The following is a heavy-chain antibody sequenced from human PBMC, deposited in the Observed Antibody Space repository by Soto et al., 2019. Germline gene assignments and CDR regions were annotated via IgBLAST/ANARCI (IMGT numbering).Heavy chain of an antibody. CDR2: IKEDGSEK. CDR3: ARERYYYGSGDY. J-gene: IGHJ4*02. Sequence: EVQLVESGGGVVQPGGSPRLSCAASGFTFSNYWMSWVRQAPGKGLEWVANIKEDGSEKNYVDSVKGQFTISRDNAKNSLYLQMNSLRAEDTAVYYCARERYYYGSGDYWGQGTLVTVSS. V-gene: IGHV3-7*01. CDR1: GFTFSNYW. D-gene: IGHD3-10*01.